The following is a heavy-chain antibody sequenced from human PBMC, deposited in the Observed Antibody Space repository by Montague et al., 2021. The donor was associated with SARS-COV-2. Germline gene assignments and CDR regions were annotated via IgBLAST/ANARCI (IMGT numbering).Heavy chain of an antibody. Sequence: SETLSLTCAVYGGSFSGYYWSWIRRPPGKGLEWIGEINHSGSTNYNPSLKSRVTISVDTSKNQFSLKLSSVTAADTAVYYCARGSSFVTIFGVVITDPLFDYWGQGTLVTVSS. CDR3: ARGSSFVTIFGVVITDPLFDY. V-gene: IGHV4-34*01. CDR1: GGSFSGYY. CDR2: INHSGST. D-gene: IGHD3-3*01. J-gene: IGHJ4*02.